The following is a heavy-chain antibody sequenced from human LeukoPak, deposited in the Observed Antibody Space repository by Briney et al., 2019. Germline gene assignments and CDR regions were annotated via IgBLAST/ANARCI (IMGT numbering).Heavy chain of an antibody. V-gene: IGHV4-4*07. CDR2: IYTSGST. CDR1: GGPISSYY. J-gene: IGHJ4*02. CDR3: ARVYSNYGHYDY. Sequence: SETLPLTCTVSGGPISSYYWLWIRQPAPKGLQWIGRIYTSGSTNYNPSLKSRVTMSVDTSKNQFSLKLSSVTAADTAVYYCARVYSNYGHYDYWGQGTLVSVSS. D-gene: IGHD4-11*01.